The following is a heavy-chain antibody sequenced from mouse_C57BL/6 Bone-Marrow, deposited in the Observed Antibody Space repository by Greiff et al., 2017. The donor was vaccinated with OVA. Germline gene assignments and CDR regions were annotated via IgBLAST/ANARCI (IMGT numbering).Heavy chain of an antibody. D-gene: IGHD1-2*01. Sequence: VQLQQSGAELVRPGASVKLSCTASGFNIKDDYMHWVKQRPEQGLEWIGCIDPENGDTEYASKFQGKATITADTSSNTAYLQLSSLTSEDTAVYYCTRGDYYGLYFDYWGQGTTLTVSS. V-gene: IGHV14-4*01. CDR1: GFNIKDDY. CDR3: TRGDYYGLYFDY. CDR2: IDPENGDT. J-gene: IGHJ2*01.